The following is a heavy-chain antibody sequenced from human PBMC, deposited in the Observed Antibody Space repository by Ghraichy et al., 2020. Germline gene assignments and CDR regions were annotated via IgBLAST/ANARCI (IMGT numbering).Heavy chain of an antibody. CDR3: ARVGEGYAFAI. CDR2: ISAYNGNT. D-gene: IGHD1-26*01. J-gene: IGHJ3*02. CDR1: GYTFSSHD. Sequence: ASVKVSCKASGYTFSSHDLSWVRQAPGQGLEWMGWISAYNGNTNYARKLQGRVTMTTDTSTSTAYMELRSLRSDDTAVYYCARVGEGYAFAIWGQGQWSPSLQ. V-gene: IGHV1-18*01.